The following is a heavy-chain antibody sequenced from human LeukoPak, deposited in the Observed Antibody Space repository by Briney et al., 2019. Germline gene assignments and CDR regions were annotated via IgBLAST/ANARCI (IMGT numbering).Heavy chain of an antibody. CDR2: IRYDGSNK. CDR1: AFTFRSYG. CDR3: AKDRGTTGLAPPSMDV. D-gene: IGHD1-14*01. V-gene: IGHV3-30*02. J-gene: IGHJ6*03. Sequence: GGSLRLSCATSAFTFRSYGMHWVRQAPDKGLEWVATIRYDGSNKYYADSVKGRFTISRDNSKNTLYLQMNSLRAEDTAVYYCAKDRGTTGLAPPSMDVWGKGTTVTISS.